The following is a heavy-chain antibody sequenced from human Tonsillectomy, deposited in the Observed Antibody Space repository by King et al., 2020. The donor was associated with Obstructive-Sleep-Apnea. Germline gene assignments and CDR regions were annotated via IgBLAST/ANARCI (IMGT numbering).Heavy chain of an antibody. CDR3: ASPLPTHYYDGFLDSFDY. V-gene: IGHV5-51*01. CDR2: IYPGDSDT. J-gene: IGHJ4*03. CDR1: GYSFTSYW. Sequence: QLVQSGAEVKKPGESLRISCKGSGYSFTSYWIGLVRQMPGKGLEWLGIIYPGDSDTRYSPSFEGQVAISADRSISTASLQWSSLKASDTAIYYCASPLPTHYYDGFLDSFDYWGQGTMVTVSS. D-gene: IGHD3-22*01.